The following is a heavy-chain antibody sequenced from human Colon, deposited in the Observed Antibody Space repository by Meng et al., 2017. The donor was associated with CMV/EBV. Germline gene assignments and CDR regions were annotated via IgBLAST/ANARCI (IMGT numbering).Heavy chain of an antibody. J-gene: IGHJ6*02. Sequence: ASVKVSCKSSGYSFTSYYITWVRQAPGQGLEWMGWISHYTGITDYAQRFQGRVTMTRDTSITTAYMELSRLTSDDTAIYYCAKALSASDYCCRGRDFWGQGTTVTVSS. CDR2: ISHYTGIT. CDR3: AKALSASDYCCRGRDF. V-gene: IGHV1-2*02. CDR1: GYSFTSYY. D-gene: IGHD4-11*01.